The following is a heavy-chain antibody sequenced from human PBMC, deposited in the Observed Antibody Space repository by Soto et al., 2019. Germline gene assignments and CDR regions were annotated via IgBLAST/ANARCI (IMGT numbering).Heavy chain of an antibody. CDR1: GFNFSTFN. V-gene: IGHV3-21*02. CDR2: ISNSGSSI. J-gene: IGHJ6*02. CDR3: TRDDYNYYYYYGMDV. D-gene: IGHD4-4*01. Sequence: EVQLVESGGGLVKPGGSLRLSCAASGFNFSTFNLNWVRQAPGKGLEWVSSISNSGSSIYYADSVKGRFTISRDNAKISLYLQMNVLRAEDTAVYYCTRDDYNYYYYYGMDVWGQGTTVTVSS.